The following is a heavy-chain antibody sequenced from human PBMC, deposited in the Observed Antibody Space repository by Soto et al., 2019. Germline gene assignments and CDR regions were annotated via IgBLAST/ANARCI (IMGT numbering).Heavy chain of an antibody. CDR2: ISSSGSTI. CDR3: ARLGGYCSGGSCYRAAIYYYYGMDV. V-gene: IGHV3-48*03. D-gene: IGHD2-15*01. CDR1: GFTFSSYE. J-gene: IGHJ6*02. Sequence: PGGSLRLSCAASGFTFSSYEMNWVRQAPGKGLEWVSYISSSGSTIYYADSVKGRFTISRDNAKNSLYLQMNSLRAEDTAAYYCARLGGYCSGGSCYRAAIYYYYGMDVWGQGTTVTVSS.